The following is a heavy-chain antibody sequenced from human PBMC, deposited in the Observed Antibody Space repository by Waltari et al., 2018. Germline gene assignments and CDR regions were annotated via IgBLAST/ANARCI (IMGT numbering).Heavy chain of an antibody. CDR1: GFTFTRYL. CDR2: INRDGSST. J-gene: IGHJ4*02. Sequence: EVQLDESGGGLVQPGGSLRLSCSASGFTFTRYLLNWVRQAPGKGLVWVASINRDGSSTTYADSVKGRFTISRDNAKNTVYLQMNSLRVEDTAVYYCTRALWLGELYDYWGQGTLVTVSS. D-gene: IGHD3-10*01. V-gene: IGHV3-74*01. CDR3: TRALWLGELYDY.